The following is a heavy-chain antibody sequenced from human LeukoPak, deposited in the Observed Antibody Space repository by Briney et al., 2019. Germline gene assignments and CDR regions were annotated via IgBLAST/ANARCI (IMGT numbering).Heavy chain of an antibody. Sequence: ASVKVSCKVSGYTLTELSMHWVRQAPGKGLEWMGGFDPEDGETIYAQKFQGRVTMTEDTSTDTAYMELSSLRSEDTAVYYCATDRYDFWSGPTGPRFDPWGQGTLVTVSS. J-gene: IGHJ5*02. CDR3: ATDRYDFWSGPTGPRFDP. V-gene: IGHV1-24*01. CDR2: FDPEDGET. D-gene: IGHD3-3*01. CDR1: GYTLTELS.